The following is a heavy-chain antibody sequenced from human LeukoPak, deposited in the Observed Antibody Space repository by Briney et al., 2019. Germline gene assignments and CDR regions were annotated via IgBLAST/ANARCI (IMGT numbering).Heavy chain of an antibody. CDR1: GGSISSYY. CDR2: IYYSGST. J-gene: IGHJ4*02. V-gene: IGHV4-59*01. Sequence: SETLSLTCTVSGGSISSYYWSWIRQPPGKGLEWIGYIYYSGSTNYNPSLKSRVTISVDTSKNQFSLKLSSVTAADTAVYYCARAGPYSSSWSPFDYWGQGTLVTVS. CDR3: ARAGPYSSSWSPFDY. D-gene: IGHD6-13*01.